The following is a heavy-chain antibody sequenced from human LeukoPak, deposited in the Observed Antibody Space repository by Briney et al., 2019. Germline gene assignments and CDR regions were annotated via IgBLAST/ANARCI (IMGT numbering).Heavy chain of an antibody. CDR2: IYYSGST. CDR1: GDSISSSSYY. CDR3: ARHSNGGCTSTRCHIDY. D-gene: IGHD2-2*01. J-gene: IGHJ4*02. V-gene: IGHV4-39*01. Sequence: SETLSLTCTVSGDSISSSSYYWRWIRQPPGKRLEWIGTIYYSGSTYYNSSLKSRVTMSVDTSKNQFSLNLSSVTAADTAVYYCARHSNGGCTSTRCHIDYWGQGTLVTVSS.